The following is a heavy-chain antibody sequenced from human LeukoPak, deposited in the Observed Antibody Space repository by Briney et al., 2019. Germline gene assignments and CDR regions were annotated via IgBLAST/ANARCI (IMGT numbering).Heavy chain of an antibody. V-gene: IGHV1-46*01. CDR2: INPSGGST. CDR3: ARDTDLDYDSSGYYSSLAFDI. Sequence: ASVTVSCKASGYTFTSYYMHWVRQAPGQGLEWMGIINPSGGSTSYAQKFQGRVTMTRDTSTSTVYMELSSLRSEDTAVYYCARDTDLDYDSSGYYSSLAFDIWGQGTMVTVSS. J-gene: IGHJ3*02. D-gene: IGHD3-22*01. CDR1: GYTFTSYY.